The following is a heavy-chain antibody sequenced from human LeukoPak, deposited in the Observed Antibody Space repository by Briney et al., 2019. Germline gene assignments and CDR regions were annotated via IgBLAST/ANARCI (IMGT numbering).Heavy chain of an antibody. J-gene: IGHJ4*02. D-gene: IGHD6-6*01. V-gene: IGHV3-64D*09. CDR1: GFTFSSYA. Sequence: GGSLRLSCVASGFTFSSYAMHWVRQAPGKGLEYVSAISGNGGNAYYADSLKGRFTISRDNSKNTLYLQMSSLRVEDTAVYYCVITSATGPLDYWGQGTLVTVSS. CDR3: VITSATGPLDY. CDR2: ISGNGGNA.